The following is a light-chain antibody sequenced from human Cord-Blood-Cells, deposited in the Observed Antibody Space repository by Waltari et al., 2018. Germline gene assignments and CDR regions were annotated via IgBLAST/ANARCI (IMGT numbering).Light chain of an antibody. CDR2: DVS. CDR3: CSYAGSYTFVV. J-gene: IGLJ2*01. CDR1: SSDVGGYNY. V-gene: IGLV2-11*01. Sequence: QSALTQPRSVSGSPGQSVTISCTGTSSDVGGYNYVSWYQQHPGKAPKLMIYDVSKRPSGVPDRFSGSKSGNTASLTISGRQAEDEADYYCCSYAGSYTFVVFGGGTKLTGL.